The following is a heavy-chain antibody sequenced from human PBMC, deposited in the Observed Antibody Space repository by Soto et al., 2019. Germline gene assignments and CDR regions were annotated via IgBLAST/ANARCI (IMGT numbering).Heavy chain of an antibody. D-gene: IGHD3-22*01. Sequence: GASVKVSCKASGYTFTSAAMHWLRQAAGQRPEWMGWINAGNGNTKYSQKFQGRVTITRDISASTVYMEMSSLRSEDTAVYFCARVTDYFDTIGYYSEYFKHWGQGTPVSVSS. CDR3: ARVTDYFDTIGYYSEYFKH. CDR1: GYTFTSAA. CDR2: INAGNGNT. J-gene: IGHJ1*01. V-gene: IGHV1-3*01.